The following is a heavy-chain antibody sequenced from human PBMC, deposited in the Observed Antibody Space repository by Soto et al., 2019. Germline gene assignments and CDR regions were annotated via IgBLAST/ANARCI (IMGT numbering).Heavy chain of an antibody. CDR3: ARGRGYSYGLDP. D-gene: IGHD5-18*01. V-gene: IGHV4-30-4*02. CDR1: GDSISSNNNY. Sequence: PSETLSLTCTVPGDSISSNNNYWSWIRQPPGEGLEWIGFISYSGTTSYSPSLKSRVAISLDTSKNQFSLSLSSVTAADTAVYYCARGRGYSYGLDPWGQGTLVTVS. CDR2: ISYSGTT. J-gene: IGHJ5*02.